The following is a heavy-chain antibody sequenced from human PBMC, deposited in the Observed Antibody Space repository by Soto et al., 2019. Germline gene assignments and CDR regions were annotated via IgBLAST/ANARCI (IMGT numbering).Heavy chain of an antibody. CDR1: GFTFSSYA. V-gene: IGHV3-23*01. Sequence: GGSLRLSCAASGFTFSSYAMSWVRQAPGKGLEWVSAISGSGGSTYYADSVKGRFTISRENSKNTLYLQMNSLRAEDTAVYYCAKDSGSYLDAFDIWGQGTMVTVSS. D-gene: IGHD1-26*01. CDR3: AKDSGSYLDAFDI. J-gene: IGHJ3*02. CDR2: ISGSGGST.